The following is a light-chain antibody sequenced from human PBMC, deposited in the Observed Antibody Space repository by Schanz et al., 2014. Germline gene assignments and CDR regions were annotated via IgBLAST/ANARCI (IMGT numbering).Light chain of an antibody. Sequence: QAVVTQEPSFSVSPGGTVTLTCGLRSGSVSSSYYPSWYQQTPGQAPRTLIYNTNTRSSGVPDRFSGSILGNKAALTVTGAQADDESAYYCVLFMGRGISVFGGGTKLTVL. J-gene: IGLJ3*02. CDR2: NTN. V-gene: IGLV8-61*01. CDR1: SGSVSSSYY. CDR3: VLFMGRGISV.